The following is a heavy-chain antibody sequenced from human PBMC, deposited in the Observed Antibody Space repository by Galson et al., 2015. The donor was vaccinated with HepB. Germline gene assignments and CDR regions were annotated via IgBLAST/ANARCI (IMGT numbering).Heavy chain of an antibody. J-gene: IGHJ6*02. D-gene: IGHD6-6*01. CDR3: ARDRVYCQYYYYYYGMDV. V-gene: IGHV3-48*03. Sequence: SLRLSCAASGFIFSDYEMNWVRQAPGKGLEWVSYISSGGSSIYYADSVTGRFTISRDNAKNSLHLQMNSLRAEDTAVYYCARDRVYCQYYYYYYGMDVWGQGTTVTVSS. CDR2: ISSGGSSI. CDR1: GFIFSDYE.